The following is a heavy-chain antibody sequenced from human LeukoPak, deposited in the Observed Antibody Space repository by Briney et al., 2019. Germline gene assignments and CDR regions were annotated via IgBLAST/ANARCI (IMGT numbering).Heavy chain of an antibody. CDR2: IYYSGST. CDR3: ARYSSSWYLEPPHDAFDI. CDR1: GGSISSGDYY. D-gene: IGHD6-13*01. V-gene: IGHV4-30-4*08. Sequence: SETLSLTCTVSGGSISSGDYYWSWIRQPPGKGLEWIGYIYYSGSTYYNPSLKSRVTISVDTSKNQFSLKLSSVTAADTAVYYCARYSSSWYLEPPHDAFDIWGQGTMVTVSS. J-gene: IGHJ3*02.